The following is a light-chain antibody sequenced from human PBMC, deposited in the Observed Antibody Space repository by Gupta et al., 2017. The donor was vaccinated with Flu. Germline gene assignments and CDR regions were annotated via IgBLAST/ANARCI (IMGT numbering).Light chain of an antibody. V-gene: IGKV4-1*01. CDR1: QSLLYNPNNKNY. J-gene: IGKJ4*01. CDR3: QHDDNTSLT. CDR2: WAS. Sequence: SPGERATINCKSSQSLLYNPNNKNYLAWYQKKPGQPPKALIYWASTRDSGVPDRFSGNGSGTDFTLTISNLQAEDVAVYYCQHDDNTSLTFGGGTRVEIK.